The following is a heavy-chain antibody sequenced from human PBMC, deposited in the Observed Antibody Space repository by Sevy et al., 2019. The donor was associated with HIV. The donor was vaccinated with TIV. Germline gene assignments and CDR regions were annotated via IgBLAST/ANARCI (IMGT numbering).Heavy chain of an antibody. CDR3: ARDRARTYYYDSSGYYFEAFDI. Sequence: SETLSLTCTVSDGSVSSGSYYWSWIRQPPGKGLEWIGYIYYSGSTNYNPSLKSRVTISVDTSKNQFSLKLSSVTAADTAVYYCARDRARTYYYDSSGYYFEAFDIWGQGTMVTVSS. J-gene: IGHJ3*02. V-gene: IGHV4-61*01. CDR1: DGSVSSGSYY. CDR2: IYYSGST. D-gene: IGHD3-22*01.